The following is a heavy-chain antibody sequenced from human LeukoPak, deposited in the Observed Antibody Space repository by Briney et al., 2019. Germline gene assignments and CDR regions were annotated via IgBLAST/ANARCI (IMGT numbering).Heavy chain of an antibody. CDR3: ARGLGGYSYGYYFDY. Sequence: PSETLSLTCTVSGGSLSSYYWSWIRQPAGKGLEGIGRIYTSGSTNYNPSLKSRVTMSVDTSKNQFSLTLSSVTAADTAVYYCARGLGGYSYGYYFDYWGQGTLVTVSS. CDR2: IYTSGST. J-gene: IGHJ4*02. CDR1: GGSLSSYY. V-gene: IGHV4-4*07. D-gene: IGHD5-18*01.